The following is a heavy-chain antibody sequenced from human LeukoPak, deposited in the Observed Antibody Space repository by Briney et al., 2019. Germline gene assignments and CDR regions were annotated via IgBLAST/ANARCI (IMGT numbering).Heavy chain of an antibody. CDR2: IYYTGST. CDR3: ARRLPDMAYYFDY. CDR1: GGSISSYY. J-gene: IGHJ4*02. D-gene: IGHD5-24*01. Sequence: PSETLSLTCTVSGGSISSYYWSWIRQPPGKGLEWIGYIYYTGSTNYNPSLKSRVTISVDTSKNQFSLKLSSVTAADTAVYYCARRLPDMAYYFDYWGQGTLVTLSS. V-gene: IGHV4-59*08.